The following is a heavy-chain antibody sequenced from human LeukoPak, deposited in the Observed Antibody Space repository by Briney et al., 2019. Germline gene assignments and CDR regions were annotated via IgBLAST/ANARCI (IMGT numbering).Heavy chain of an antibody. CDR3: ALGTMIRGVIKSPFDC. CDR1: GGSIDNSNW. J-gene: IGHJ4*02. V-gene: IGHV4-4*02. CDR2: MYHSGST. Sequence: SETLSLTCAVSGGSIDNSNWWSWVRQAPGKGLEWIGEMYHSGSTNYNPSLKSRVTISVDKSKNQFSLKLSSVTAADTAVYYCALGTMIRGVIKSPFDCWGQGTLVTVSS. D-gene: IGHD3-10*01.